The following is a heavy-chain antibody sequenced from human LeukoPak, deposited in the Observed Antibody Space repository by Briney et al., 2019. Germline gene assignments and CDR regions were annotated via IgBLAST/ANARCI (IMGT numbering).Heavy chain of an antibody. CDR2: ISYDGSHK. CDR1: GFTFSTYA. D-gene: IGHD2-15*01. CDR3: ARGRVLVVAASNFIDY. J-gene: IGHJ4*02. Sequence: PGRSLRLSCAASGFTFSTYAVHWVRQAPGKGLEWVAVISYDGSHKYYADSVKGRFTISRDNSKNTLYLQMNSLRAEDTAVYYCARGRVLVVAASNFIDYRGQGTLVTVSS. V-gene: IGHV3-30*04.